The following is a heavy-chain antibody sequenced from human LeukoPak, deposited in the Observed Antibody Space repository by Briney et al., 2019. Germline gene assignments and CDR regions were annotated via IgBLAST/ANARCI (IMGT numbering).Heavy chain of an antibody. CDR2: IYSGGST. CDR3: ARDMGSGYDYVWGSYLGYFDY. Sequence: PGGSLRLSCAASGFTVSSNYMSWVRQAPGKGLEWVSVIYSGGSTYYADSVKGRFTISRDNSKNTLYLQMDSLRAEDTAVYYCARDMGSGYDYVWGSYLGYFDYWGQGTLVTVSS. CDR1: GFTVSSNY. D-gene: IGHD3-16*02. V-gene: IGHV3-66*01. J-gene: IGHJ4*02.